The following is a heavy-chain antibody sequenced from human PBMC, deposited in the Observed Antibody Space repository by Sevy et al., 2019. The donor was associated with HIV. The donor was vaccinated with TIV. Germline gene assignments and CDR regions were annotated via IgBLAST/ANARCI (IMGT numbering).Heavy chain of an antibody. D-gene: IGHD6-19*01. Sequence: GSLRLSCAASGFTFATYAIHWVRQAPGKGLEWVAVISYDGSNKHYTDSVKGRFTISRDNSRNTLYLQMNSLRTEDTAVYYCARGGEWLAPIYDYWGQGTLVTVSS. CDR1: GFTFATYA. CDR3: ARGGEWLAPIYDY. V-gene: IGHV3-30-3*01. CDR2: ISYDGSNK. J-gene: IGHJ4*02.